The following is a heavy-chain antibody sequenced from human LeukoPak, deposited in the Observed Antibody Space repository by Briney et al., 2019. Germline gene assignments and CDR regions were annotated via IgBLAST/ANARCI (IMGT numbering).Heavy chain of an antibody. CDR3: ASQLVFRSPFDY. Sequence: GGSLRLSCAASGFTFSSYGMHWVRQAPGKGLEWVTVISYDGSNKYYADSVKGRFTISRDNSKNTLYLQMNSLRAEDTAVYYCASQLVFRSPFDYWGQGTLVTVSS. V-gene: IGHV3-30*03. J-gene: IGHJ4*02. CDR2: ISYDGSNK. CDR1: GFTFSSYG.